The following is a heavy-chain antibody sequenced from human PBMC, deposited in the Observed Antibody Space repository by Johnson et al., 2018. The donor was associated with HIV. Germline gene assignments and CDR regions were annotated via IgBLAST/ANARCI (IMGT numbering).Heavy chain of an antibody. CDR1: GFTFSSYW. CDR3: AREAGTGAFDI. J-gene: IGHJ3*02. V-gene: IGHV3-7*01. Sequence: VQLVESGGGVVQPGRSLRLSCAASGFTFSSYWMSWVRQAPGKGLEWVANIKQDGSEKYYVDSVKGRFTISRDNAKNSLYLQMNSLRAEDTAVYYCAREAGTGAFDIWGQGTMVTVSS. CDR2: IKQDGSEK. D-gene: IGHD6-19*01.